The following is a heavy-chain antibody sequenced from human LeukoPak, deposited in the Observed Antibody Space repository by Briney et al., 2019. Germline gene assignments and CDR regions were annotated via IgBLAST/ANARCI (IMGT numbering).Heavy chain of an antibody. J-gene: IGHJ2*01. CDR1: VGSISSGDVY. D-gene: IGHD4-17*01. CDR2: IYYSGST. Sequence: SQTLSLTCTVSVGSISSGDVYWSWIRQPPGKGLESIAYIYYSGSTYYTPSLKSRVTISVATSKNQFSLKLSSVAAADTAVYYCARADYGDYVFDLWGRGTLVTVSS. CDR3: ARADYGDYVFDL. V-gene: IGHV4-30-4*01.